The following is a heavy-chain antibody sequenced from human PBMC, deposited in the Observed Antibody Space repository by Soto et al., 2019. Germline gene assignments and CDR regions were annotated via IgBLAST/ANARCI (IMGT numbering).Heavy chain of an antibody. J-gene: IGHJ6*02. CDR3: ERVSGRYYYGMDV. CDR2: IYHSGST. CDR1: GGSISSGGYS. V-gene: IGHV4-30-2*01. D-gene: IGHD1-26*01. Sequence: SETLSLTCAVSGGSISSGGYSWSWNRQPPGKGPEWIGYIYHSGSTYYNPSLKSRVTISVDKSKNQFSLKLSSVTAADTAVYYWERVSGRYYYGMDVWGQANTVTVSS.